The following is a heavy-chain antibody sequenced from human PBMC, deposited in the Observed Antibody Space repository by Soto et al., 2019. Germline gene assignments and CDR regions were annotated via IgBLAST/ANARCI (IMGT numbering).Heavy chain of an antibody. Sequence: EVHLLESGGGLVQPGGSLRLSCAASAFTFSDYAMNWVRQAPGKGLEWVSQITAGGNTYYADSVKGRFTISRDNSKNTLYLQMNSLRAEDTAVYYCVKGPTATTTRADYWGQGILVTVSS. CDR2: ITAGGNT. D-gene: IGHD1-1*01. V-gene: IGHV3-23*01. CDR3: VKGPTATTTRADY. J-gene: IGHJ4*02. CDR1: AFTFSDYA.